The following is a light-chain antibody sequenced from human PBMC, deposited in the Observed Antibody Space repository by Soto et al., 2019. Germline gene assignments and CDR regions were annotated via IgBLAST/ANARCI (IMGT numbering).Light chain of an antibody. CDR1: SSDVGGYNY. CDR3: SSYAGSNNLV. J-gene: IGLJ2*01. CDR2: EVS. V-gene: IGLV2-8*01. Sequence: QSALTQPPSASGSPGQSVTISCTGTSSDVGGYNYVPWYQQHPGKAPKLMIYEVSKRPSGVPDRFSGSTSGNTAPLTVSGRQAEEEAAYYCSSYAGSNNLVFGGGTKLTVL.